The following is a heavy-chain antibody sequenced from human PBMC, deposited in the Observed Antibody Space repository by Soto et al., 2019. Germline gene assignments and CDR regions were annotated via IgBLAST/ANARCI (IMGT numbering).Heavy chain of an antibody. CDR1: GFSVRSNY. Sequence: PGGSLRLSCAISGFSVRSNYLSWGRQAPGKGLEWVSVHYSGGSTYYADSVQGRFTISRDKSNNTLYLQMRRVRAEDTAVYFCARHRHPRGTVGATSPLDPWGQGTQVTVSS. CDR3: ARHRHPRGTVGATSPLDP. D-gene: IGHD1-26*01. V-gene: IGHV3-53*01. CDR2: HYSGGST. J-gene: IGHJ5*02.